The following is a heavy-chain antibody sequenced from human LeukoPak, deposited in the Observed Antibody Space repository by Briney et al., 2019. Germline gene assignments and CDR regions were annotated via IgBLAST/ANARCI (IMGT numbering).Heavy chain of an antibody. D-gene: IGHD4-23*01. V-gene: IGHV3-30*03. CDR3: ARSVVTPSSWFDP. CDR1: GFTFSNYG. Sequence: GGSLRLPCVASGFTFSNYGIHWVRQAPGKGLEWVASISWDGRNKRYADSVTGRFTISRDNSQNTLYLQMNSLRGEDTAIYYCARSVVTPSSWFDPWGQGTLVTVSS. J-gene: IGHJ5*02. CDR2: ISWDGRNK.